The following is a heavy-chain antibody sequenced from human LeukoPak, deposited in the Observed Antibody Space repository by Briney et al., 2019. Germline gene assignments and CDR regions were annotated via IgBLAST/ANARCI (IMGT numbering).Heavy chain of an antibody. J-gene: IGHJ4*02. CDR1: GYTFTSYG. CDR3: ARDSPQRGVIINYPW. CDR2: ISAYNGNT. Sequence: ASVKVSCKASGYTFTSYGISWVRQAPGQGLEWMGWISAYNGNTNYAQKLQGRVTMTTDTSTSTAYMELRSLRSDDTAVYYCARDSPQRGVIINYPWWGQGTLVTVSS. V-gene: IGHV1-18*01. D-gene: IGHD3-10*01.